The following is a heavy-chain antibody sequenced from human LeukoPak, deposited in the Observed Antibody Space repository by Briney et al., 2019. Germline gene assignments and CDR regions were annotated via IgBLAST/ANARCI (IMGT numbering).Heavy chain of an antibody. CDR2: MNANSGDT. Sequence: EASVKVSCKASGYTFTSYGINWVRQATGQGLEWMGWMNANSGDTGYAQNFQGRVTINRNTPISTAYMELSSLRSEDTAIYYCARGGTYLPFGYWGQGTLVTVSS. J-gene: IGHJ4*02. V-gene: IGHV1-8*01. CDR3: ARGGTYLPFGY. D-gene: IGHD3-3*01. CDR1: GYTFTSYG.